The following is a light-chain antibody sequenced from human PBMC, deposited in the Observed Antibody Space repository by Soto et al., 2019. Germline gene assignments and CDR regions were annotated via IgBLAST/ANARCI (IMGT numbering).Light chain of an antibody. J-gene: IGKJ1*01. CDR1: HSISNW. Sequence: DIKITHSPSTLPASLGDIVTITFRAIHSISNWLAWYQQKPGTAPKLLIYHPSTLESGVPSRFRGSGSGTEFTLTTSSLQPDDLPTYYCQQYMSYSFGQGTKVDI. CDR2: HPS. V-gene: IGKV1-5*01. CDR3: QQYMSYS.